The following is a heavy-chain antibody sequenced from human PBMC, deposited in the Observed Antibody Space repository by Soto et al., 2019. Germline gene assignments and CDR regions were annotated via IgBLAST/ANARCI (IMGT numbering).Heavy chain of an antibody. V-gene: IGHV3-23*01. CDR3: ARRNSISSSGAMDV. Sequence: GGSLRLSCAASGFTFSSYAMSWVRQAPGKGLEWVSAISGSGGSTYYADSVKGRFTISRDKSKNTLYLQMNNLRAEVTAVYFCARRNSISSSGAMDVWGQGTMVTVSS. J-gene: IGHJ6*02. D-gene: IGHD6-6*01. CDR2: ISGSGGST. CDR1: GFTFSSYA.